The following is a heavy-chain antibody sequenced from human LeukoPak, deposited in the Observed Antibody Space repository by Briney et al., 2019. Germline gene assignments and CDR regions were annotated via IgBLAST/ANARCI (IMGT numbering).Heavy chain of an antibody. D-gene: IGHD2-15*01. CDR1: GFIFSDYY. J-gene: IGHJ5*02. CDR2: NSSSGSTI. CDR3: ARGRGSANWFDP. Sequence: PGGSLRLSCAASGFIFSDYYMSWIRQAAGRGLEGVSYNSSSGSTIYYADSVKGRFTISRDNAKNSLYLQMNSLRAEDTAVYYCARGRGSANWFDPWGEGTLVTVSS. V-gene: IGHV3-11*01.